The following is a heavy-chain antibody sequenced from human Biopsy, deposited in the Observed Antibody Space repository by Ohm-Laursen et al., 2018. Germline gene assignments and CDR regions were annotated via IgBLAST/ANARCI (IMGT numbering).Heavy chain of an antibody. V-gene: IGHV3-21*01. CDR1: GFSVSSYD. CDR2: ISETSSHI. CDR3: ARDSSRRAREGGMDV. Sequence: SLRLSCAAPGFSVSSYDMHWVRQAPGKGLEWISYISETSSHIYDADPVRGRFTVARDIAKNSLYLQLNSLRVEDMAVYYCARDSSRRAREGGMDVWGQGTTVTVSS. J-gene: IGHJ6*02. D-gene: IGHD6-6*01.